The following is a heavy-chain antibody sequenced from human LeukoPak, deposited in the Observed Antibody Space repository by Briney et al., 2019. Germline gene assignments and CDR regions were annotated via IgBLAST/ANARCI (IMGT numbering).Heavy chain of an antibody. V-gene: IGHV4-34*01. CDR2: INHSGST. CDR1: GGSFSGYY. CDR3: ARVTAAAYYYYMDV. J-gene: IGHJ6*03. D-gene: IGHD6-13*01. Sequence: SETLSLTCAVYGGSFSGYYWSWIRQPPGKGLEWIGEINHSGSTNYNPSLKSRVTISVDTSKNQFSLKLSSVTAADTAVYYCARVTAAAYYYYMDVWGKGTTVTVSS.